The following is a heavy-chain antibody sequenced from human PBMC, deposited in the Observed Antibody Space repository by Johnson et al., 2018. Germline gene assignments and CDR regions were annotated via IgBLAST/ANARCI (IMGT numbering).Heavy chain of an antibody. CDR2: IYYSGST. CDR3: ARSGSRGYYYYMDV. CDR1: GGSISSYY. V-gene: IGHV4-59*01. D-gene: IGHD3-3*01. J-gene: IGHJ6*03. Sequence: QVQLQESGPGLVKPSETLSLTCTVSGGSISSYYWNWIRQPPGKGLEWIGYIYYSGSTNYNPSLTRRVTISVDTAKNQFSLKLGSVTAADTAVYYCARSGSRGYYYYMDVWGKGTTVTVSS.